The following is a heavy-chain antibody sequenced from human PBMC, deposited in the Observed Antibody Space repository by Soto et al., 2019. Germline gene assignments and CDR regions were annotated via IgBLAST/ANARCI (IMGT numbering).Heavy chain of an antibody. Sequence: QVQLVESGGGVVQPGRSLRLSCAASGFTFSSYGMHWVRQAPGKGLEWVAVISYDGSNKYYADSVKGRFTISRDNSKNTLYLQMNSRRAEDTAVYYCAKGAAVRWDGTIDYWGQGTLVTVSS. D-gene: IGHD1-26*01. CDR2: ISYDGSNK. V-gene: IGHV3-30*18. CDR3: AKGAAVRWDGTIDY. CDR1: GFTFSSYG. J-gene: IGHJ4*02.